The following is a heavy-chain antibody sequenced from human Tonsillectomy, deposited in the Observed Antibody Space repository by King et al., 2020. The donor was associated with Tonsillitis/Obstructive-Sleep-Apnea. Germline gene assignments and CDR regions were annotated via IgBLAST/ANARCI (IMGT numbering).Heavy chain of an antibody. D-gene: IGHD3-3*01. CDR1: GFTFSSHG. CDR2: ISYDGSNK. Sequence: VQLVESGGGVVQPGRSLRLSCAASGFTFSSHGMHWVRQAPGKGLEWVAVISYDGSNKYYADSVKGRFTISRDNSKNTLYLQMNSLGAEDTAVYYCAKTEDLWSAYYTPERCYYMDVWGKGTTVTVSS. V-gene: IGHV3-30*18. CDR3: AKTEDLWSAYYTPERCYYMDV. J-gene: IGHJ6*03.